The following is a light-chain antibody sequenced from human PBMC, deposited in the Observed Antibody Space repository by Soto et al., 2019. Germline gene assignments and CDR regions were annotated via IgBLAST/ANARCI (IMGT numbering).Light chain of an antibody. J-gene: IGLJ1*01. CDR2: EVS. CDR1: SSDAGGYNY. Sequence: QSVLTQPASVSGSPGQSITISCTGTSSDAGGYNYVSWYQQHPGKAPKLMIYEVSNRPSGVSNRFSGSKSGNTASLTISGLQAEDEADYYCSSYTSSSIRYVFGTGTKVTVL. V-gene: IGLV2-14*01. CDR3: SSYTSSSIRYV.